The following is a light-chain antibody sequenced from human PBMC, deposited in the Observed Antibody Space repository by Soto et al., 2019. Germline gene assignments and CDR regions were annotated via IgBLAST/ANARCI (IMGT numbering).Light chain of an antibody. Sequence: DIQMTQSPSTLSASVGDRVTITCRASQSISSWLAWYQQKPGKAPKLLIYKASSLESGVPSRFSGSGSGTEFTLTISSLQPDDFATYYCQQRSIWRYTFGQGTKLEIK. J-gene: IGKJ2*01. V-gene: IGKV1-5*03. CDR3: QQRSIWRYT. CDR2: KAS. CDR1: QSISSW.